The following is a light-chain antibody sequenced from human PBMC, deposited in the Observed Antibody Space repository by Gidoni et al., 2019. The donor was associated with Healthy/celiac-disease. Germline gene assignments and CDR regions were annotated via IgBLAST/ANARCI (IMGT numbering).Light chain of an antibody. CDR1: QGISSY. V-gene: IGKV1-9*01. CDR2: AAS. Sequence: DIQLTQSPSFLSASVGDRVTITCRASQGISSYLAWYQQKPVKAPKLLIYAASTLQSGVPSRFSGSGSGTELTLTISSLQPEDFATYYCQQLNSYPPFDGGTKVEIK. CDR3: QQLNSYPP. J-gene: IGKJ4*01.